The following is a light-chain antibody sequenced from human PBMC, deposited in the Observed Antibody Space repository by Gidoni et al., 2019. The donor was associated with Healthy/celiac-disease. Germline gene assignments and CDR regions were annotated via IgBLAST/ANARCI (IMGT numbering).Light chain of an antibody. V-gene: IGLV7-46*01. CDR2: DTS. CDR3: LLSYSGAWV. CDR1: TGAVTSGHS. J-gene: IGLJ3*02. Sequence: QAVVIQEPSLTVSPGGTVTLTFGSSTGAVTSGHSPYWCPHKPGQAPRTLIYDTSNTHSWTPARFSGSLLGGKAALTLSGAQPEDEAEYYCLLSYSGAWVFGGGTKLTVL.